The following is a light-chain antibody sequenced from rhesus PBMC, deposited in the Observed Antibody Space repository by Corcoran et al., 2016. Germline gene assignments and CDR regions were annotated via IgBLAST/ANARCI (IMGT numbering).Light chain of an antibody. J-gene: IGKJ1*01. Sequence: DIQMTQSPSSLSASVGDRVTITCRASQGITNDLAWYQQKPGETPKLLIYEASSLQSGIPSRFSGSGSGIDFTLTIISLQSEDFATYYCQQYYSLPPTFGQGTKVEIK. V-gene: IGKV1-21*01. CDR3: QQYYSLPPT. CDR2: EAS. CDR1: QGITND.